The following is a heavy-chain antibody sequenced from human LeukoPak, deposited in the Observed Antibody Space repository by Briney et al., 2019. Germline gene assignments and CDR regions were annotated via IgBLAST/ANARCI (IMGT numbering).Heavy chain of an antibody. CDR2: INHSGST. D-gene: IGHD6-13*01. CDR3: ARGTGYSSSWYFY. J-gene: IGHJ4*02. V-gene: IGHV4-34*01. CDR1: GGSFNGYY. Sequence: SETLSLTCAVYGGSFNGYYWSWIRQPPGKGLEWIGEINHSGSTNYNPSLKSRVTISVDTSKNQFSLKLSSVTAADTAVYYCARGTGYSSSWYFYWGQGTLVTVSS.